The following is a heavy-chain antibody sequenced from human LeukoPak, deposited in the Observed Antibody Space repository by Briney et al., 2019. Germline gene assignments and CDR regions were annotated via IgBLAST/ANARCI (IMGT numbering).Heavy chain of an antibody. V-gene: IGHV3-20*04. D-gene: IGHD3-3*01. CDR3: AKDQSPPPYYDFWSGYSADAFDI. Sequence: GGSLRLSCVASGFTIDEYGMSWVRQAPGKGLEWVSGINWNGGSTGYADSVKGRFTISRDNAKNSLYLQMNSLRAEDTAVYYCAKDQSPPPYYDFWSGYSADAFDIWGQGTMVTVSS. J-gene: IGHJ3*02. CDR1: GFTIDEYG. CDR2: INWNGGST.